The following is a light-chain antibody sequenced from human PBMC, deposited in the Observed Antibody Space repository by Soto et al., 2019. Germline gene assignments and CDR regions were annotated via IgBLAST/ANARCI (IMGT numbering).Light chain of an antibody. CDR3: QQYNNWWT. Sequence: ILLTQSPSTLSLSPGERATLSCRASQSVRSYLAWYQQKPGQAPRLLIYGASTRATGIPARLSGSGSGTEFTLTISSLQSEDFAVYYCQQYNNWWTFGQGTKVDIK. CDR2: GAS. CDR1: QSVRSY. V-gene: IGKV3-15*01. J-gene: IGKJ1*01.